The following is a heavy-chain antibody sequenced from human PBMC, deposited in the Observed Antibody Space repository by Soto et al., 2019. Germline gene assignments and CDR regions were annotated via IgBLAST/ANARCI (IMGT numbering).Heavy chain of an antibody. CDR3: ARDSPGRYCSSTSCPRMDV. V-gene: IGHV3-48*02. Sequence: WGSLRLSCAAAGCTFGSYSMNWVRQAPGKGLEWVSYISNSSSTIYYADSVKGRFTISRDNAKNSLYLQMNSLRDEDTAVYYCARDSPGRYCSSTSCPRMDVWGQGTTVTVSS. CDR2: ISNSSSTI. D-gene: IGHD2-2*01. J-gene: IGHJ6*02. CDR1: GCTFGSYS.